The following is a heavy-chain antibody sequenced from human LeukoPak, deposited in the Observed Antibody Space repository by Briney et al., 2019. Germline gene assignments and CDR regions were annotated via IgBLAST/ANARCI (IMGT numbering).Heavy chain of an antibody. Sequence: PGGSLRLSCAASGFTFDDYAMHWVRQAPGKGLEWVSGISWNSGSIGYADSVKGRFTISRDNAKNSLYLQMNSLRAEDTALYYCAKGDDILTGYHAFDIWGQGTMVTVSS. J-gene: IGHJ3*02. CDR2: ISWNSGSI. CDR3: AKGDDILTGYHAFDI. D-gene: IGHD3-9*01. CDR1: GFTFDDYA. V-gene: IGHV3-9*01.